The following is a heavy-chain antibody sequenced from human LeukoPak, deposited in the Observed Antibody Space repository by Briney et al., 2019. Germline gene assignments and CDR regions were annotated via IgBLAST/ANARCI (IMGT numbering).Heavy chain of an antibody. Sequence: PPETLSLTCTVSGGSISSSSYYWGWIRQPPGKGLEWIGSIYYSGSTYYNPSLKSRVTISVDTSKNQFSLKLSSVTAADTAVYYCARVPFSSSSSWPLKYFQHWGQGTLVTVSS. D-gene: IGHD6-13*01. CDR2: IYYSGST. CDR1: GGSISSSSYY. V-gene: IGHV4-39*07. CDR3: ARVPFSSSSSWPLKYFQH. J-gene: IGHJ1*01.